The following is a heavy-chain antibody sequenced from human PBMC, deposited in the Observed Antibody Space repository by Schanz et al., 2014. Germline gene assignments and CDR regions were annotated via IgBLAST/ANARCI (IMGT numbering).Heavy chain of an antibody. CDR1: GFTFTDHA. CDR3: ARDEGRDGYNLAFDV. D-gene: IGHD5-12*01. Sequence: EVQLVESGGGLAQPGGSLRLSCAASGFTFTDHAMSWVRQAPGKGLEWVSTVYMSAASTRYADSVKGRFIISRDSSKNTLFLQMNSLRPEDTALYFCARDEGRDGYNLAFDVWGQGTLVTVSS. CDR2: VYMSAAST. V-gene: IGHV3-23*04. J-gene: IGHJ3*01.